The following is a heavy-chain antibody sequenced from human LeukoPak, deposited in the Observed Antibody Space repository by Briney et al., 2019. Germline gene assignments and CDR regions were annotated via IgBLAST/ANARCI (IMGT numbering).Heavy chain of an antibody. D-gene: IGHD6-6*01. CDR1: GFTFSSYW. CDR2: IKQDGSEK. V-gene: IGHV3-7*04. CDR3: ARALRGIAAPPY. Sequence: GSLRLSCAASGFTFSSYWMSWVRQAPGKGLEWVANIKQDGSEKYYVDSVKGRFTISRDNAKNSLYLQMNSLRAEDTAAYYCARALRGIAAPPYWGQGTLVTVSS. J-gene: IGHJ4*02.